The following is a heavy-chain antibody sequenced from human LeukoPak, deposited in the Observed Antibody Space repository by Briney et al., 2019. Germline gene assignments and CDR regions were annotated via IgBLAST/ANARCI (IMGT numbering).Heavy chain of an antibody. CDR3: ARVRSSGWWDRRFQFDY. V-gene: IGHV3-23*01. CDR2: ISGSGGST. D-gene: IGHD6-19*01. CDR1: GFTFSSYA. Sequence: GGSLRLSCAASGFTFSSYAMSWVRQAPGKGLEWVSAISGSGGSTYYADSVKGRFTISRDNAKNSLYLQMNSLRAEDTAVYYCARVRSSGWWDRRFQFDYWGQGTLVTVSS. J-gene: IGHJ4*02.